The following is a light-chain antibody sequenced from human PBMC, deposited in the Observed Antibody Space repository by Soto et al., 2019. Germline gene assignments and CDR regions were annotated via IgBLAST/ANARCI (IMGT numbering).Light chain of an antibody. CDR3: XQYDSSPKT. J-gene: IGKJ1*01. V-gene: IGKV3-20*01. CDR1: HSVSSNY. CDR2: GAS. Sequence: VLTQYPGTLSLSPGEGATLSCRTSHSVSSNYLAWYQQKPGQAPRLLIYGASNRATGISDRFSGSGSGTDFTLTISTLEPEDFAVYYCXQYDSSPKTVGQGTKV.